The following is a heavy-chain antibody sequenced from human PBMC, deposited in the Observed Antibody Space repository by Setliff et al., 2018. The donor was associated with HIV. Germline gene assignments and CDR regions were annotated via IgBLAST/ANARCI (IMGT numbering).Heavy chain of an antibody. Sequence: GGSLRLSCAASGFTFSNYAMSWVRQAPGKGLEWVSGISGSAGTTYYADSVKGRFTISRENARDSLYLQMNSLRAGDTAVYYCARRAGYTSSWYREDYFYMDVWGKGTTVTVSS. D-gene: IGHD6-13*01. V-gene: IGHV3-23*01. J-gene: IGHJ6*03. CDR3: ARRAGYTSSWYREDYFYMDV. CDR1: GFTFSNYA. CDR2: ISGSAGTT.